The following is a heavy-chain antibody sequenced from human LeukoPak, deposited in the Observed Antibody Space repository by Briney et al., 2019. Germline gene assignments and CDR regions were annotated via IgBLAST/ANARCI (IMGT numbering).Heavy chain of an antibody. CDR1: GGSISSSSYY. CDR3: ARGHILTMVRGVNYFDY. Sequence: SETLSLTCTVSGGSISSSSYYWGWIRQPPGKGLEWIGSIYYSGSTYYNPSLKSRVTISVYTSKNQFSLKLSSVTAADTAVYYCARGHILTMVRGVNYFDYWGQGTLVTVSS. J-gene: IGHJ4*02. D-gene: IGHD3-10*01. CDR2: IYYSGST. V-gene: IGHV4-39*07.